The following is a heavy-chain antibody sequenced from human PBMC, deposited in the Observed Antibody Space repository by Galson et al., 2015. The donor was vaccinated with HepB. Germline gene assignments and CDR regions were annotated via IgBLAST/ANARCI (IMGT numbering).Heavy chain of an antibody. J-gene: IGHJ6*02. V-gene: IGHV3-23*01. CDR2: ISGSGDRI. Sequence: SLRLSCAVSGFTFSSCAMTWVRQGPGKGLEWVSAISGSGDRIDYADSLKGRLTISRDNSKNTVYLQMSSLRAEDTAIYYCAKGVDYRGYFYYYGMDVWGQGTTVTVSS. D-gene: IGHD5-12*01. CDR3: AKGVDYRGYFYYYGMDV. CDR1: GFTFSSCA.